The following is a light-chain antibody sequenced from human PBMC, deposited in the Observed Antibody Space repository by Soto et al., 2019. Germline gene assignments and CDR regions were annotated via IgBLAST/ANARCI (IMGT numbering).Light chain of an antibody. CDR2: DVS. CDR3: CSYAGNTLVV. CDR1: SSDVGGYNY. V-gene: IGLV2-11*01. Sequence: QSVLTQPRSVSGSPGQSVTISCTGTSSDVGGYNYVSWYQQNPGKAPKLMIYDVSKRPSGVSDRFSGSKSANTASLIISGLQAEDEADYYCCSYAGNTLVVFDGGTKLTVL. J-gene: IGLJ2*01.